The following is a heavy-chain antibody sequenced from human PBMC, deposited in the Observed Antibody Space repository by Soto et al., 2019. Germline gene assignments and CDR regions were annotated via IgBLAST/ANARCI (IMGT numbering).Heavy chain of an antibody. CDR1: GYTFTCYY. V-gene: IGHV1-46*03. J-gene: IGHJ6*04. D-gene: IGHD3-3*01. CDR3: ARGEYYDYRSGEARHYYCMDV. Sequence: ASVKVSSKASGYTFTCYYMHWVRQAPGQGLEWMGIINPSGGSTSYAQKFQGRVTMTRATSTSTVSMELSSMRFEDTDVYFCARGEYYDYRSGEARHYYCMDVWGKGTTVTVSS. CDR2: INPSGGST.